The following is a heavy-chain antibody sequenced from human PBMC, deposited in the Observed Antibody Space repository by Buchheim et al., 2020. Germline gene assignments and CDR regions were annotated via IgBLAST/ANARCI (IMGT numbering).Heavy chain of an antibody. D-gene: IGHD6-25*01. CDR2: IKSDGSDT. CDR3: TTGARAGS. Sequence: EVQLVESGGGLVQPGGSLRLSCAASGFTFSTYWMQWVRQAPGKGLVWVSRIKSDGSDTTYADSVKGRFTISRDNAKKTLYLRMNSLRFGYTDVYYCTTGARAGSWGQGTL. V-gene: IGHV3-74*01. CDR1: GFTFSTYW. J-gene: IGHJ4*03.